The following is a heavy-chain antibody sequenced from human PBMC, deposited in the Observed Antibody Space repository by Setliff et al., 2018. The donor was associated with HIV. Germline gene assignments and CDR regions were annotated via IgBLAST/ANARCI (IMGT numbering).Heavy chain of an antibody. CDR2: IYYSGTT. D-gene: IGHD6-19*01. CDR1: GGSISRDSFY. J-gene: IGHJ6*03. V-gene: IGHV4-39*07. Sequence: SETLSLTCTVSGGSISRDSFYWGWFRQPPGEGLEWIGSIYYSGTTYYAPSLETRLTISVDTSKNQFSLKLSSVIAADTAVYYCARGPPGYSSGWYYGSLGYMDVWGKGTTVTVSS. CDR3: ARGPPGYSSGWYYGSLGYMDV.